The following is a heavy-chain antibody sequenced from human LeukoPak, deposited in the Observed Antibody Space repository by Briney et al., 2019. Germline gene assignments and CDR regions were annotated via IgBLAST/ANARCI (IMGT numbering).Heavy chain of an antibody. CDR2: IYSSGST. CDR1: GGSISSYY. J-gene: IGHJ6*03. D-gene: IGHD3-22*01. CDR3: TRDFSGYYRYYYYYMDV. V-gene: IGHV4-4*07. Sequence: PSQTLSLTCTVSGGSISSYYWSWIRQPAGKGLEWIGRIYSSGSTNYNSSLKSRVTMSVDTSKNQFSLKLNSVTAADTAVYYCTRDFSGYYRYYYYYMDVWGKGTTVTVSS.